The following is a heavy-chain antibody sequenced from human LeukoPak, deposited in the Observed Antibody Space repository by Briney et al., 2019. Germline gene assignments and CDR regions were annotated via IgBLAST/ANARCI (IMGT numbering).Heavy chain of an antibody. J-gene: IGHJ4*02. CDR1: GFTFSRNG. Sequence: GGSLRLSCAASGFTFSRNGMTWVRQAPGKGLEWVSAISGSGGSTYYADSVKGRFTISRDNSKNTLYLQMNSLRAEDTVVYYCAKDRRAGSYDYWGQGTLVTVSS. CDR3: AKDRRAGSYDY. D-gene: IGHD3-10*01. V-gene: IGHV3-23*01. CDR2: ISGSGGST.